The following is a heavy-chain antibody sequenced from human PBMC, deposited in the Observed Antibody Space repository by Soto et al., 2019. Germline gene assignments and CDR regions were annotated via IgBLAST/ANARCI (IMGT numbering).Heavy chain of an antibody. J-gene: IGHJ3*02. Sequence: GGSLRLSCTASGFIVSDTYVNWVRQAPGKGLEWVSVISNRGDTHYADSVRGRFSLSRDISDNTLHLQMNNLRVEDTAVYYCAREPRYCRGGSCSITGDAYDISGQGTMDTVSS. D-gene: IGHD2-15*01. CDR1: GFIVSDTY. CDR2: ISNRGDT. V-gene: IGHV3-66*01. CDR3: AREPRYCRGGSCSITGDAYDI.